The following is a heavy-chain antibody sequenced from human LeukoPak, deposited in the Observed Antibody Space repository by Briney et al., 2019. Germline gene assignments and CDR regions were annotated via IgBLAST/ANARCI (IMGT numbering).Heavy chain of an antibody. V-gene: IGHV3-48*02. CDR2: ISSSGSTI. J-gene: IGHJ4*02. Sequence: PGRSLRLSCAASGFTFRTYNMNCVPQAPGKGLEWVSDISSSGSTIYFFDSVKGRFTISRDNAKNSLYLQMNSLRDEDAAVYYCARLEYYYVSGNYYKLFDYWGQGTLVTVCS. CDR3: ARLEYYYVSGNYYKLFDY. CDR1: GFTFRTYN. D-gene: IGHD3-10*01.